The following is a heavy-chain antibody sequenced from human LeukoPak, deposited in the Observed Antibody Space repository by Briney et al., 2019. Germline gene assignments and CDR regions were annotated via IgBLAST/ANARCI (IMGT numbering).Heavy chain of an antibody. Sequence: ASETLSLTCTVSGHSIINSFYWGWIRQPPGKGLEWIGSIYHTGATYYNPSLKSRVTISLDTSKNQFSLKLKSVTAADTAVYYCLRGAQYWGQGILVTVSS. CDR2: IYHTGAT. CDR3: LRGAQY. J-gene: IGHJ1*01. CDR1: GHSIINSFY. V-gene: IGHV4-38-2*02.